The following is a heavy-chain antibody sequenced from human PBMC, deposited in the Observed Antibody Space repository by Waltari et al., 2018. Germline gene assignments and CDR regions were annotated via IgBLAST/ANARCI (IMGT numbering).Heavy chain of an antibody. CDR1: GFSLSTSGMC. D-gene: IGHD6-13*01. CDR3: ARTWGYSSSWYDAFDI. V-gene: IGHV2-70*16. Sequence: QVTLKESGPVLVKPTQTLTLTCTFSGFSLSTSGMCVSWIRQPTGKALEWLARIDWDDDKFYSTSLKTRLTISKDTSKNQVVLTMTNMDPVDTATYYCARTWGYSSSWYDAFDIWGQGTMVTVSS. CDR2: IDWDDDK. J-gene: IGHJ3*02.